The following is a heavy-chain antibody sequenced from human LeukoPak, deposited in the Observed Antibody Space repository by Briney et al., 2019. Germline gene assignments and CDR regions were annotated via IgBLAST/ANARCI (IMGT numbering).Heavy chain of an antibody. CDR1: GFTFSDYY. Sequence: PGGSLRLSCAASGFTFSDYYMSWIRQAPGKGLEWVSYIISTGSTIYYADSVKGRFTTSRDNAKNSLYLQMNSLRAEDTAVYYCARDPWRGMDVWGQGTTVTVSS. CDR2: IISTGSTI. J-gene: IGHJ6*02. CDR3: ARDPWRGMDV. V-gene: IGHV3-11*01. D-gene: IGHD5-12*01.